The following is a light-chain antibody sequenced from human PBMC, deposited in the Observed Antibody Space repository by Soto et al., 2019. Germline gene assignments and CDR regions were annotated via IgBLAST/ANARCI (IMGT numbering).Light chain of an antibody. CDR1: SRDVGGYNC. J-gene: IGLJ2*01. V-gene: IGLV2-14*01. CDR2: DVS. Sequence: QSALTQPASVSGSPGQSITLSCTGTSRDVGGYNCVSWFQQHPGKAPKLMLYDVSNRPSGVSNRFSGSKSCNTAPLTISGLQADDEAEYFCWSYTTSTTVVFGGGTKLTVL. CDR3: WSYTTSTTVV.